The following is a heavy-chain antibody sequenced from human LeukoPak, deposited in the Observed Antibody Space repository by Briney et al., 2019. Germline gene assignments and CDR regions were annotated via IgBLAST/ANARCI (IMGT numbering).Heavy chain of an antibody. D-gene: IGHD4-17*01. J-gene: IGHJ6*03. CDR1: GYTFTSYG. CDR2: ISAYNGNT. Sequence: ASVKVSCKASGYTFTSYGISWVRQAPGQGLEWMGWISAYNGNTNYAQKLQGRVTMTTDTSTSTAYMELRSLRSDDTAVYYCARDFDNGDYGNYYSYMDVWGNGTTVTVSS. CDR3: ARDFDNGDYGNYYSYMDV. V-gene: IGHV1-18*01.